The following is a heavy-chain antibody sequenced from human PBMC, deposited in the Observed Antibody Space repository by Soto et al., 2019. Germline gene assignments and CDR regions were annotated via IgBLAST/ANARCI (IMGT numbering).Heavy chain of an antibody. V-gene: IGHV3-9*01. CDR1: GGTFVDYA. Sequence: SLRLSCAASGGTFVDYAMHWVRQAPGKGLEWVSGINWNSGSIGYADSVKGRFNISRDNAKTSLYLQMNSLRAEDTALYYCAKDRGSGSYAANYYYYGMDVWGQGTTVTVSS. CDR2: INWNSGSI. CDR3: AKDRGSGSYAANYYYYGMDV. D-gene: IGHD3-10*01. J-gene: IGHJ6*02.